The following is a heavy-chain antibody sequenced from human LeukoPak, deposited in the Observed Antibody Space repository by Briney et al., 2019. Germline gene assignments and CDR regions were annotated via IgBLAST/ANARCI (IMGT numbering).Heavy chain of an antibody. Sequence: SETLSLTCAVSGGSISSSNWWSWIRQPPGKGLEWIGEINHSGSTNYNPSLKSRVTISVDTSKNQFSLKLSSVTAADTAVYYCARVRGVWIAAADNGYFDYWGQGTLVTVSS. J-gene: IGHJ4*02. D-gene: IGHD6-13*01. CDR1: GGSISSSNW. V-gene: IGHV4-4*02. CDR3: ARVRGVWIAAADNGYFDY. CDR2: INHSGST.